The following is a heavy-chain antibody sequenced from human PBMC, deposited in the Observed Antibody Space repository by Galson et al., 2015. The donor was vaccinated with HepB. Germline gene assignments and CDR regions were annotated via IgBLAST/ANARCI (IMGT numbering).Heavy chain of an antibody. J-gene: IGHJ4*02. D-gene: IGHD3-10*01. CDR1: GYTFTSYD. CDR3: ARGGRYYGSGSLQGADY. V-gene: IGHV7-4-1*02. CDR2: INTNTGNT. Sequence: SVKVSCKASGYTFTSYDMNWVRQAPGQGLEWMGWINTNTGNTKYAQGFTGRFVFSLDTSVSTAYLQISSLKAEDTAVYYCARGGRYYGSGSLQGADYWGQGTMVTVSS.